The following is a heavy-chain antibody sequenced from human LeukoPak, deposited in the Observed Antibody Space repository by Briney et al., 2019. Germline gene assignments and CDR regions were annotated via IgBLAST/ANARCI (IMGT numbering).Heavy chain of an antibody. CDR1: GYTLTELS. CDR3: ATDIIGSSWYYFDY. J-gene: IGHJ4*02. CDR2: FDPEDGET. Sequence: ASVKVSCKVSGYTLTELSMHWGRQAPGKGLEWMGGFDPEDGETIYAQKFQGRVTMTEDTSTNTAYMELSSLRSEDTAVYYCATDIIGSSWYYFDYWGQGTLVTVSS. D-gene: IGHD6-13*01. V-gene: IGHV1-24*01.